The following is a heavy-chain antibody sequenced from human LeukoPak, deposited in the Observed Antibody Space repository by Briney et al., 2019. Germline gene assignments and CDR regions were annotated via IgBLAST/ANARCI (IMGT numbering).Heavy chain of an antibody. D-gene: IGHD3-10*01. V-gene: IGHV1-8*01. Sequence: ASVKVSCKASGYTFTRYDVNWVRQATGQGPEWRGWMNHRSGNTGNAQRFQGGVTMTRETSINTAYLDLSSLRSEETAVYYCASHTYYYSSGSFAYWGQGTLVTVSS. CDR2: MNHRSGNT. CDR1: GYTFTRYD. CDR3: ASHTYYYSSGSFAY. J-gene: IGHJ4*02.